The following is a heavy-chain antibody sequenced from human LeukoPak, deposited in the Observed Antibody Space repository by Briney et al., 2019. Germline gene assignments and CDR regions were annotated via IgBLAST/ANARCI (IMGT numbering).Heavy chain of an antibody. J-gene: IGHJ4*02. CDR2: IKQDGSEK. V-gene: IGHV3-7*04. CDR1: GFSFSTYW. Sequence: GGSLRLSCAASGFSFSTYWMSWVRQAPGKGLEWVANIKQDGSEKYYVDSVKGRFAISRDNAKNSLYLQMNSLRVEDTAVYYCARAWSYSTGWYNYWGQGTLVTVSS. D-gene: IGHD6-19*01. CDR3: ARAWSYSTGWYNY.